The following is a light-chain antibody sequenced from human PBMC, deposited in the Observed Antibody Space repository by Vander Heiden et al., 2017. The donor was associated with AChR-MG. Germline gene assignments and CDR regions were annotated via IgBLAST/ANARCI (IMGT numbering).Light chain of an antibody. Sequence: IVMTQSPDSLAVSLGERATINCKSSQSLLSDSKNFLAWFQQRPGQPPKLLIYWASTRASGAPDRFSGAGSGTDFTLTISSLQAEDVAVYYCQQYDTEPLTFGQRTKLQVK. V-gene: IGKV4-1*01. CDR3: QQYDTEPLT. CDR2: WAS. CDR1: QSLLSDSKNF. J-gene: IGKJ2*01.